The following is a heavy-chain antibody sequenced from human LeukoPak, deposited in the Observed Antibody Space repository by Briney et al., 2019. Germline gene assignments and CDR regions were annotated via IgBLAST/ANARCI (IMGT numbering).Heavy chain of an antibody. V-gene: IGHV3-7*01. D-gene: IGHD4-17*01. CDR3: ARDNDGDYGESDY. J-gene: IGHJ4*02. Sequence: PGGSLRLSCAASGFTFSSYWMSWVRQAPGKGLEWVANIKQDGSEKYYVDSVKGRFTISKDNAKNSLYLQMNSLRAEDTAVYYCARDNDGDYGESDYWGQGTLVTVSS. CDR2: IKQDGSEK. CDR1: GFTFSSYW.